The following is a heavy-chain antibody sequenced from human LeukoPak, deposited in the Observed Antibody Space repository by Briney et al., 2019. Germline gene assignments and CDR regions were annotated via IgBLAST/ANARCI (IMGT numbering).Heavy chain of an antibody. D-gene: IGHD2-2*01. CDR2: VHHSGNR. Sequence: SQTLSLTCSVSGVSITGDEDFWTWIRQPPGKGLELIGYVHHSGNRYYDSSLGSRLTISVDRSKNQFSLKLSSVTGADTAVYYCARNGCSSSTCKTEWGQGTLVIVSS. CDR3: ARNGCSSSTCKTE. CDR1: GVSITGDEDF. J-gene: IGHJ4*02. V-gene: IGHV4-30-2*01.